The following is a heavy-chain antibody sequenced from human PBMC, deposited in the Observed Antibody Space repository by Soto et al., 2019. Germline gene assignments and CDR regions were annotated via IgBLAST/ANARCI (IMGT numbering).Heavy chain of an antibody. CDR3: ARGRSQAYYYYMDV. CDR1: GFTFSSFT. V-gene: IGHV3-21*01. CDR2: ITGSSAYI. J-gene: IGHJ6*03. Sequence: EVQLVESGGGLVKPGGSLRLSCAGSGFTFSSFTMNWVRQAPGKGLEWVSSITGSSAYIQFGDSVKGRFTISRDNATNSLFLQMNSLRAEDTAVYYCARGRSQAYYYYMDVWGKGTTVTVSS.